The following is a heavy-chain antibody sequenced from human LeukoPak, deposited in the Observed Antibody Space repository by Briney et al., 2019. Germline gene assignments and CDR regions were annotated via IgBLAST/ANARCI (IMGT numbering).Heavy chain of an antibody. CDR1: GFTFSSYG. J-gene: IGHJ1*01. CDR2: ILNDGSQE. Sequence: GRSLRLSCAASGFTFSSYGMHWVRQAPGKGLEWVAVILNDGSQEKYADSVKGRFTISRDNSKNTLYLQMNSLRAEDTAVYYCAKEGGGLRRYFQHWGQGTLVTVSS. D-gene: IGHD3-16*01. CDR3: AKEGGGLRRYFQH. V-gene: IGHV3-33*06.